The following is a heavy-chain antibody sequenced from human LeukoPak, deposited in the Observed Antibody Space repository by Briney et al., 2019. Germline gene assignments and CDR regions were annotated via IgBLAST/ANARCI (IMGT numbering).Heavy chain of an antibody. Sequence: GGSLRLSCAASGFTFSSYNMNWVRQAPGKGLEWVSSITSSSSHIYYADSVKGRFTISRDNARNSLYLQMNSLRAEDTAVYYCARDHYDSGGNDYWGQGTLVTVSS. CDR1: GFTFSSYN. CDR3: ARDHYDSGGNDY. J-gene: IGHJ4*02. V-gene: IGHV3-21*01. CDR2: ITSSSSHI. D-gene: IGHD3-22*01.